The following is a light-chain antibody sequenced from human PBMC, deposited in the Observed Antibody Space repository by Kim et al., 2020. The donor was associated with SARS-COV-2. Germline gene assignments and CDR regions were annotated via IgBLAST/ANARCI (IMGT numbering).Light chain of an antibody. CDR2: MGS. CDR3: MQTLQSPLT. Sequence: DIVLTQSPRSLPVTPGEPASISCRSSQSLLHSNGFNCLDWYLQRPGQSPQLLIYMGSTRASGVPDRFSGSGSGTDFTLKISRVEAEDVGVYYCMQTLQSPLTFGGGTNVDIK. V-gene: IGKV2-28*01. CDR1: QSLLHSNGFNC. J-gene: IGKJ4*01.